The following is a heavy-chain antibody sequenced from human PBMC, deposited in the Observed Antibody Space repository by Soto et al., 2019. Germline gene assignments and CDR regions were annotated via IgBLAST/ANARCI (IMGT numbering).Heavy chain of an antibody. J-gene: IGHJ4*02. D-gene: IGHD1-26*01. V-gene: IGHV3-9*01. CDR1: GFTFDDYA. CDR2: ISWNSGSI. Sequence: PGGSLRLSCAASGFTFDDYAMHWVRQAPGKGLEWVSGISWNSGSIGYADSVKGRFTISRDNAKNSLYLQMNSLRAEDTALYYCAKAKQWELLPSPFDYWGQGTLVTVSS. CDR3: AKAKQWELLPSPFDY.